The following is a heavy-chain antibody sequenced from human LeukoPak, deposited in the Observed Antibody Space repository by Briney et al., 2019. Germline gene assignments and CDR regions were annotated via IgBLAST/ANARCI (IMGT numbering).Heavy chain of an antibody. V-gene: IGHV4-4*07. Sequence: SETLSLTCTVSGGSISSYYWSWIRQPAGKGLEWIGRIYTSGSTNYNPALKSRVTMSVDTSKNQFSLKLSSVTAADTAVYYCARAKRRYFDSRGAFDIWGQGTMVTVSS. CDR3: ARAKRRYFDSRGAFDI. CDR1: GGSISSYY. CDR2: IYTSGST. J-gene: IGHJ3*02. D-gene: IGHD3-9*01.